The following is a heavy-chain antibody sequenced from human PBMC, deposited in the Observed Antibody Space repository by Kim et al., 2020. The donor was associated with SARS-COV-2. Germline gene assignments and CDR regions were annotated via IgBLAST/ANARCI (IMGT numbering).Heavy chain of an antibody. D-gene: IGHD3-3*01. CDR3: ASPNRGHYDFWPGN. V-gene: IGHV3-66*01. J-gene: IGHJ4*02. CDR2: IYSGGNT. Sequence: GGSLRLSCAASGFTVNTNYISWARQAPGKGLEWVSVIYSGGNTYYADSVKGRFTISRDNSKNTLYLQMNSLRAEDTAVYYCASPNRGHYDFWPGNWGQGT. CDR1: GFTVNTNY.